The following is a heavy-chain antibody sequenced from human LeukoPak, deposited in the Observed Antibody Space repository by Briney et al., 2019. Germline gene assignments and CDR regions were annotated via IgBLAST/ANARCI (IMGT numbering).Heavy chain of an antibody. V-gene: IGHV4-59*01. CDR2: IYYSGST. D-gene: IGHD3-10*01. CDR1: GGSISSYY. J-gene: IGHJ4*02. CDR3: ARLYGSGSYYIDY. Sequence: SETLSLTCTVSGGSISSYYWSWIRQPPGKGLEWIGYIYYSGSTNYNPSLKSRVTISVDTSKNQFSLKLSSVTAADTAVCYCARLYGSGSYYIDYWGQGTLVTVSS.